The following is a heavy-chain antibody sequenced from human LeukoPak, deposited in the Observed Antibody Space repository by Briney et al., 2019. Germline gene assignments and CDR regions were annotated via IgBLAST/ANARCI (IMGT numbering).Heavy chain of an antibody. CDR1: GYSISSGYY. V-gene: IGHV4-38-2*02. Sequence: PSETLSLTCTVSGYSISSGYYWGWIRQPPGKGLEWIGSIYHSGSTYYNPSLKSRVTISVDTSKNQFSLKLSSVTAADTAVYYCARDMRSGSSWYRDWFDPWGQGTLVTVSS. CDR2: IYHSGST. J-gene: IGHJ5*02. CDR3: ARDMRSGSSWYRDWFDP. D-gene: IGHD6-13*01.